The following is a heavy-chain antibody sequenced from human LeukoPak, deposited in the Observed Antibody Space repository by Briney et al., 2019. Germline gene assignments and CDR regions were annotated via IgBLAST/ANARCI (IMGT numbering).Heavy chain of an antibody. D-gene: IGHD3-9*01. CDR3: ARDPNSPVYYDILTGGPHFDY. Sequence: PGGSLRLSCAASGFTFSSFGMHWVRQAPGKGLDWVADTSYDGGIKNYADSVKGRFTISRDNSKNTLYLQMNSLRAEDTAVYYCARDPNSPVYYDILTGGPHFDYWGQGTLVTVSS. CDR1: GFTFSSFG. CDR2: TSYDGGIK. J-gene: IGHJ4*02. V-gene: IGHV3-30*03.